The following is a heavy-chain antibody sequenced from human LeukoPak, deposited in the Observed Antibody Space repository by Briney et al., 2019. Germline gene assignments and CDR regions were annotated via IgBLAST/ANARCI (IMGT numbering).Heavy chain of an antibody. J-gene: IGHJ3*02. CDR3: ARVWDSSGYYPPAFDI. CDR2: ISSSSSYI. V-gene: IGHV3-21*01. CDR1: GFTFSSYR. D-gene: IGHD3-22*01. Sequence: GGSLRLSCAASGFTFSSYRMNWVRQAPGKGLEWVSSISSSSSYIYYADSVKGRFTISRDNAKNSLYLQMNSLRAEDTAVYYCARVWDSSGYYPPAFDIWGQGTMVTVSS.